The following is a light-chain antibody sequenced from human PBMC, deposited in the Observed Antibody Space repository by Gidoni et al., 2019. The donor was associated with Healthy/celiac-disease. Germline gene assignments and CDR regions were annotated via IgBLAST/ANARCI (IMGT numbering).Light chain of an antibody. CDR3: QQCSNSLMYT. CDR1: QSVSSSY. J-gene: IGKJ2*01. CDR2: GAS. Sequence: EIVLTQSPATLSLSPGERATLSCRASQSVSSSYLAWYQQKPGQAPRLLIYGASSRATGIPDRFSGSGSGTDFTLTISRLEPEDFAVYYCQQCSNSLMYTFGQGTKLEIK. V-gene: IGKV3-20*01.